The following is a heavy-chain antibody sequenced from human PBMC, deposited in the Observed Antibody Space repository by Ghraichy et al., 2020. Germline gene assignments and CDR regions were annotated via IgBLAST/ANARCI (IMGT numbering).Heavy chain of an antibody. CDR1: GFTFSSYA. CDR2: ISGSGGST. CDR3: AKDLSRGVVGY. J-gene: IGHJ4*02. D-gene: IGHD3-3*02. V-gene: IGHV3-23*01. Sequence: GALRLSCAASGFTFSSYAMSWVRQAPGKGLEWVSAISGSGGSTYYADSVKGRFTISRDNSKNTLYLQMNSLRAEDTAVYYCAKDLSRGVVGYWGQGTLVTVSS.